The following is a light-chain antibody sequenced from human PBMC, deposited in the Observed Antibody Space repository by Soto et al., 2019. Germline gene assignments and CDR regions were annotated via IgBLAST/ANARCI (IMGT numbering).Light chain of an antibody. J-gene: IGKJ4*01. V-gene: IGKV1-27*01. Sequence: DVQMTQSPSSLSAYVGDRVTITCRASQGISSFLAWYQQIPGKVPKLLIYSASTLQSGVPSRFSGSGSGTDFTLTISSLQPEDVAIYYCQKYNSGPLTFGGGTKVDIK. CDR1: QGISSF. CDR2: SAS. CDR3: QKYNSGPLT.